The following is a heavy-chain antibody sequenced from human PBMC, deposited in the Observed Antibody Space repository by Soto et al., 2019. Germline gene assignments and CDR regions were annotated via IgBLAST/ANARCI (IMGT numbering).Heavy chain of an antibody. CDR3: ARAAYDSSGYYWTGRNGAEYFQH. J-gene: IGHJ1*01. D-gene: IGHD3-22*01. CDR2: INSDGSST. V-gene: IGHV3-74*01. CDR1: GFTFSSYW. Sequence: GGSLRLSCAASGFTFSSYWMHWVRQAPGKGLVWVSRINSDGSSTSYADSVKGRFTISRDNAKNTLYLQMNSLRAEDTAVYYCARAAYDSSGYYWTGRNGAEYFQHWGQGTLVTVSS.